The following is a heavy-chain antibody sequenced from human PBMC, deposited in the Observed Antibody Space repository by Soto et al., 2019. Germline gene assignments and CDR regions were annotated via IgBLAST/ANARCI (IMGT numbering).Heavy chain of an antibody. V-gene: IGHV3-23*01. J-gene: IGHJ5*02. CDR3: APTDMRGPPVS. Sequence: GGSLRLSCAASGFTFSSYAMSWVRQAPGKGLEWVSAISGSGGSTYYADPVKGRFTISRDNSKNTLYLQMNSLRAEDTAVYYCAPTDMRGPPVSWGPGTLVTVSS. D-gene: IGHD3-9*01. CDR1: GFTFSSYA. CDR2: ISGSGGST.